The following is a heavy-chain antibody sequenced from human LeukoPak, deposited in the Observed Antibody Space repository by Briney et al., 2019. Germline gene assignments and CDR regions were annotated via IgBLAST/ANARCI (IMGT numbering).Heavy chain of an antibody. CDR1: GFTFSIYE. J-gene: IGHJ3*02. CDR2: FSSSGGTI. Sequence: GGSLRLSCAASGFTFSIYEMNWGRQAPGKGVWWGSYFSSSGGTIYYADSVKGGFTISKDTANNSLYLQINSLRAEDTAVYYCARRTSGSYEGGAFDIWGEATMVTVSS. V-gene: IGHV3-48*03. CDR3: ARRTSGSYEGGAFDI. D-gene: IGHD1-26*01.